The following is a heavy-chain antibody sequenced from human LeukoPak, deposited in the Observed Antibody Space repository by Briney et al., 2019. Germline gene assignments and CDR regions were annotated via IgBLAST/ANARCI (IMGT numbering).Heavy chain of an antibody. Sequence: SETLSLTCAVYGGSFSGYYWTWIRQPPGKGLEWIGYLDYSGSTKYNPSLKSRVTISVDTSKNQFSLKLNSVTAADTAVYYCARRHVQYSSSSDPYYFDYWGQGTLVTVSS. D-gene: IGHD6-6*01. CDR2: LDYSGST. CDR3: ARRHVQYSSSSDPYYFDY. CDR1: GGSFSGYY. V-gene: IGHV4-59*01. J-gene: IGHJ4*02.